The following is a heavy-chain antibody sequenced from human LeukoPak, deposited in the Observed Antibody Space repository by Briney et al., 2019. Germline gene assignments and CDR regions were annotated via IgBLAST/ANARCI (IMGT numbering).Heavy chain of an antibody. Sequence: SETLSLTCTVSGASISGYYWNWIRQPAGKGLAWIGRIFSSGSANYNSSLKSRVTMSVDTSKNQFSLKMNSVTAADTAVYYCVREDYCSGGTCYYYWNFDLWGRGTLVTVSS. J-gene: IGHJ2*01. CDR2: IFSSGSA. CDR3: VREDYCSGGTCYYYWNFDL. CDR1: GASISGYY. D-gene: IGHD2-15*01. V-gene: IGHV4-4*07.